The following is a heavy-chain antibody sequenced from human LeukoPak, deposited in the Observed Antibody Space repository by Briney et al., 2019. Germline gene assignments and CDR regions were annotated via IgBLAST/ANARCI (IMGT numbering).Heavy chain of an antibody. J-gene: IGHJ4*02. CDR2: IDPDGSST. Sequence: GGSLRLSCAASGFTFSSHWMNWVRQVRGKGLVWVSHIDPDGSSTSYADSVKGRFTISRDNAKDTLYLKMNSLRAEDTAVYYCVREGLGTLPYDCWGQGTLVTVSS. D-gene: IGHD7-27*01. CDR3: VREGLGTLPYDC. V-gene: IGHV3-74*01. CDR1: GFTFSSHW.